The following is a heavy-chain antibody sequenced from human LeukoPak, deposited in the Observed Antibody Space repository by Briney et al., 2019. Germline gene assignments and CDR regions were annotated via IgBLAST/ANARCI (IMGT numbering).Heavy chain of an antibody. CDR2: FYYSGST. V-gene: IGHV4-39*01. CDR1: GGSINSGSDY. CDR3: ARTSVGGYSYGEGPSSFDY. Sequence: PSETLSLTCTVSGGSINSGSDYWGWLRQRPGKGLEWIGSFYYSGSTYYNPSLKSRVTISVDTSKIRFSLKLSSVTAVDTAVYYCARTSVGGYSYGEGPSSFDYWGQGTLVTVSS. D-gene: IGHD5-18*01. J-gene: IGHJ4*02.